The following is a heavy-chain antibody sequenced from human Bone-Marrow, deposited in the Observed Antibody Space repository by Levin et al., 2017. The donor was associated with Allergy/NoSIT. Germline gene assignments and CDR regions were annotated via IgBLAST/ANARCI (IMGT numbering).Heavy chain of an antibody. J-gene: IGHJ4*02. Sequence: SQTLSLTCTVSGGSLTHYYWNWLRQPAGRGLEWIGRIYYSGNTDHNPPFTGRVSMSVDTSKNQFSLELTSMTAADTGVYYCARGRREELDSWGQGSLVTVSS. D-gene: IGHD1-1*01. CDR3: ARGRREELDS. V-gene: IGHV4-4*07. CDR2: IYYSGNT. CDR1: GGSLTHYY.